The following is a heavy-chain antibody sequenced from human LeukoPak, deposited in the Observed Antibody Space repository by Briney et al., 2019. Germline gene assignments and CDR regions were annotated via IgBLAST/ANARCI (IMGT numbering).Heavy chain of an antibody. D-gene: IGHD2-2*01. Sequence: GGSLRLSCAASGFTVSSNYMSWVRQAPGKGLEWVGRIKSKTDGGTTDYAAPVKGRFTISRDDSKNTLYLQMNSLKTEDTAVYYCTTDLLKSTSNCSSTSCYYYYMDVWGKGTTVTISS. V-gene: IGHV3-15*01. CDR2: IKSKTDGGTT. CDR1: GFTVSSNY. CDR3: TTDLLKSTSNCSSTSCYYYYMDV. J-gene: IGHJ6*03.